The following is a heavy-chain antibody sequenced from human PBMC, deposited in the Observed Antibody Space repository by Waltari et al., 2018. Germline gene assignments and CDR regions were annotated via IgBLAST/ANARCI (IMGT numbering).Heavy chain of an antibody. V-gene: IGHV4-59*08. D-gene: IGHD2-8*01. Sequence: QVQLQESGPGLVKPSETLSLTCSVSNTSIRTYYRGCVRQHPGKGLEVIGYIRDSGSTEYHPSLKSRVTISADTSKNQVSVKLPSVTAADTAVYDCAGSSKWYEVVFGYWGQGILVTVSS. CDR2: IRDSGST. J-gene: IGHJ4*02. CDR3: AGSSKWYEVVFGY. CDR1: NTSIRTYY.